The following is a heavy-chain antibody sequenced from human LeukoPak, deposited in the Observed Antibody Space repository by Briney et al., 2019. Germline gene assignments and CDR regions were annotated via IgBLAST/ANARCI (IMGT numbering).Heavy chain of an antibody. Sequence: PSETLSLTCTVSGDSISSGGYYWSWIRQPPGKGLEWIGEINHSGSTNYNPSLKSRVTISVDTSKNQFSLKLSSVTAADTAVYYCARGRSSNWFDPWGQGTLVTVSS. CDR3: ARGRSSNWFDP. CDR1: GDSISSGGYY. V-gene: IGHV4-39*07. J-gene: IGHJ5*02. CDR2: INHSGST. D-gene: IGHD3-16*02.